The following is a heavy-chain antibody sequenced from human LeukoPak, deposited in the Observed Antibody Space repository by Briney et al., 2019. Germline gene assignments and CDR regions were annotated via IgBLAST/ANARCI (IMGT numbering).Heavy chain of an antibody. D-gene: IGHD5-18*01. CDR1: GFTFSSYS. Sequence: PGGSLRLSCAASGFTFSSYSMHWVRQAPGKGLEWVALISYDGTNKYYADSVKGRFTISRDNSKNTLYLQINSLRAEDTAVYYCAKDHSKIQPFDYWGQGTLVTVSS. V-gene: IGHV3-30-3*01. J-gene: IGHJ4*02. CDR3: AKDHSKIQPFDY. CDR2: ISYDGTNK.